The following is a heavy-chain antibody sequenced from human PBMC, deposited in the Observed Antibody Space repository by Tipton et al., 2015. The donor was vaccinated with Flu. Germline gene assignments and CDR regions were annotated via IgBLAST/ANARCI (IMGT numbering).Heavy chain of an antibody. Sequence: TLSLTCAVSGDSISSNNWWSRVRQPPGKGLEWIGEIYHSGSTNYNPSLKSRVTISVDKSKNQFSLILTSVTVADTALYYCARDGGWGYRSSWGQGTLVTVSS. V-gene: IGHV4-4*02. CDR1: GDSISSNNW. J-gene: IGHJ5*02. CDR2: IYHSGST. CDR3: ARDGGWGYRSS. D-gene: IGHD2-15*01.